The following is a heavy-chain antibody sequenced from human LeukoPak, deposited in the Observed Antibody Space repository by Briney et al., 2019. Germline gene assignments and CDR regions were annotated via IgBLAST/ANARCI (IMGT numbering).Heavy chain of an antibody. D-gene: IGHD4/OR15-4a*01. CDR3: ARPHPYYGAFDY. Sequence: SETLSLTCTVSGNSISSGDNYWSWIRQPAGKGLEWIGRIYSTGRSDYNPSLKSRVTISVDKSKNQFSLKLSSVTAADTAVYYCARPHPYYGAFDYWGQGTLVTVSS. CDR1: GNSISSGDNY. V-gene: IGHV4-61*02. CDR2: IYSTGRS. J-gene: IGHJ4*02.